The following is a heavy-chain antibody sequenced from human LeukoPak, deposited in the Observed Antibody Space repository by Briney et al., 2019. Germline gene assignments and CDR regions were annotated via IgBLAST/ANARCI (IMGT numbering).Heavy chain of an antibody. D-gene: IGHD3-22*01. CDR3: ARDYYYDSTNTNWFDP. J-gene: IGHJ5*02. CDR1: GFTFSSYA. CDR2: ISYDGSNK. V-gene: IGHV3-30-3*01. Sequence: GGSLRLSCAASGFTFSSYAMHWARQAPGKGLEWVAVISYDGSNKYYADSVKGRFTISRDNSKNTLYLQMKSLRAEDTAVYYCARDYYYDSTNTNWFDPWGQGTLVTVSS.